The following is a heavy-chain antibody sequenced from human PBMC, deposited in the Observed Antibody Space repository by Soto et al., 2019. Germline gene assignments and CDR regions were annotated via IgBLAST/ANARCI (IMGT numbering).Heavy chain of an antibody. CDR2: VNPNSANT. J-gene: IGHJ5*01. D-gene: IGHD6-19*01. V-gene: IGHV1-8*01. Sequence: QVQLVQSGAEVKKPGASVKVSCKASGYRFSNYDMNWVRQAPGQGLEWMGWVNPNSANTGYAQKVRGRLILIWTTFGSTAYMELSSLTSEDTAVYYCAISDGWDFKWFDWWGQGTLVTVSS. CDR1: GYRFSNYD. CDR3: AISDGWDFKWFDW.